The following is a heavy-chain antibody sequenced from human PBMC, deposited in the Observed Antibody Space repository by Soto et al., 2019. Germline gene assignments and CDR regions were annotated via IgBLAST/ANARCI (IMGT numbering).Heavy chain of an antibody. Sequence: QVQLVQSGAEVKKPGASVKVSCKASGCTFTTYGISWVRQAPGQGLEWMGWISADNGNTNYAQKIQGRVNVTTDTATSTASMELGRLGSDDTAVYYWGRVARGSISTGYSIVDRWGQGTLVTVSS. D-gene: IGHD6-13*01. J-gene: IGHJ5*02. CDR1: GCTFTTYG. V-gene: IGHV1-18*01. CDR3: GRVARGSISTGYSIVDR. CDR2: ISADNGNT.